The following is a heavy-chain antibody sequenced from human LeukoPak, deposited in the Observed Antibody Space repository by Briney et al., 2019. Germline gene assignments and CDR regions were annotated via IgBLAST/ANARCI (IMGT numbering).Heavy chain of an antibody. CDR1: GGSISSYC. V-gene: IGHV4-4*07. Sequence: PSETLSLTCTVSGGSISSYCWSWIRQPAGKGLEWIGRIYTSGSTNYNPSLKSRVTMSVDTSKNQFSLKLSSVTAADTAVYYCAGRTITDYYDSSGYYYVNNWFDPWGQGTLVTVSS. J-gene: IGHJ5*02. D-gene: IGHD3-22*01. CDR3: AGRTITDYYDSSGYYYVNNWFDP. CDR2: IYTSGST.